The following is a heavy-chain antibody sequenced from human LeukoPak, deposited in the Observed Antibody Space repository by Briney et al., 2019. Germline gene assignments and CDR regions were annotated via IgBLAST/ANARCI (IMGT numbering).Heavy chain of an antibody. Sequence: PGGSLRLSCAASGFTFSSYSMNWVRQAPGKGLEWVSYISSRSGTIYYADSVKGRFTISRDNAKNSLYLQMNSLRDEDTAVYRCARDPTGRWAFDIWGQGTMVTVSS. V-gene: IGHV3-48*02. CDR1: GFTFSSYS. CDR3: ARDPTGRWAFDI. D-gene: IGHD3-10*01. J-gene: IGHJ3*02. CDR2: ISSRSGTI.